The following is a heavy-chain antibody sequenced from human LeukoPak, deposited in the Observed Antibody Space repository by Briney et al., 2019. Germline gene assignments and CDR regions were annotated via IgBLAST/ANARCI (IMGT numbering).Heavy chain of an antibody. CDR1: GGSITGYY. CDR3: ARGNILTGYCFDF. D-gene: IGHD3-9*01. V-gene: IGHV4-34*01. CDR2: IHYTGAT. Sequence: SETLSLTCAVYGGSITGYYWSWIRQTPGRGLEWVGEIHYTGATSYNPSLKSRATISTDTPKNQFSLRLSSVTATDTAVYYCARGNILTGYCFDFWGQGALVTVSS. J-gene: IGHJ4*02.